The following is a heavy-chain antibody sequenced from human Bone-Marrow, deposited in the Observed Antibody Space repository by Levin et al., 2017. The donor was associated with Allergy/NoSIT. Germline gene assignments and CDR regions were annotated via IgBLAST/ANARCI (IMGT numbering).Heavy chain of an antibody. D-gene: IGHD2-21*02. CDR1: CFPFPTSA. Sequence: ASLPLSFPASCFPFPTSAMSWVRQTPGKGLEWVSAIGGSGANTYSADSVKGRFTISRDNSENKLSLQMNSLRAEDTAVYYCARLSGTEVTSSRIFDYWGRGTLVTVSS. V-gene: IGHV3-23*01. CDR2: IGGSGANT. J-gene: IGHJ4*02. CDR3: ARLSGTEVTSSRIFDY.